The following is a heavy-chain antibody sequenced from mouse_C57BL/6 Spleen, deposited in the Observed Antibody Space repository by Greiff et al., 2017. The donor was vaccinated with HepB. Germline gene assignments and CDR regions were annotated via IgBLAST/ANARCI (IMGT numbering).Heavy chain of an antibody. V-gene: IGHV1-82*01. CDR1: GYAFSSSW. Sequence: QVQLQQSGPELVKPGASVKISCKASGYAFSSSWMNWVKQRPGKGLEWIGRIYPGDGDTNYNGKFKGKATLTADKSSSTAYMQLSSLTSEDSAVYVCARGDYDYDYWDFDVWGTGTTVTVSS. J-gene: IGHJ1*03. D-gene: IGHD2-4*01. CDR3: ARGDYDYDYWDFDV. CDR2: IYPGDGDT.